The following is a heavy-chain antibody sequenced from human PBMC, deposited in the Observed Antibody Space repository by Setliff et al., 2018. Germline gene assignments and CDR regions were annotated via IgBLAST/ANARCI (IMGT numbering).Heavy chain of an antibody. CDR1: GYSISSGYY. J-gene: IGHJ6*02. CDR2: IYHSGST. CDR3: ARAGDRGLGGMDV. V-gene: IGHV4-38-2*01. Sequence: SETLSLTCAVSGYSISSGYYWGWIRQPPGKGLEWIGSIYHSGSTYYNPSLKSRVTISVDTSKNQFSLKLSSVTAADTAVYYCARAGDRGLGGMDVWGQGTTVTVSS. D-gene: IGHD7-27*01.